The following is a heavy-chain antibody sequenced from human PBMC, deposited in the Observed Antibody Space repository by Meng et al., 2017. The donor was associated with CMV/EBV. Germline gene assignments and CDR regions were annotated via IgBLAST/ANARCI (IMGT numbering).Heavy chain of an antibody. Sequence: QAQPQQWGDGLLMPAEPRVLTCACYGGSFSGYYWSWIRQPPGKGLEWIGEINHSGSTNYNPSLKSRVTISVDTSKNQFSLKLSSVTAADTAVYYCARGVGGWFDPWGQGTLVTVSS. CDR3: ARGVGGWFDP. J-gene: IGHJ5*02. D-gene: IGHD1-26*01. CDR2: INHSGST. V-gene: IGHV4-34*01. CDR1: GGSFSGYY.